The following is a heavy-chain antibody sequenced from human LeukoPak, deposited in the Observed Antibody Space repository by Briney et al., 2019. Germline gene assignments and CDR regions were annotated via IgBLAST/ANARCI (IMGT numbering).Heavy chain of an antibody. Sequence: GGSLRLSCAASGFTVSNNYMSWVRQAPGKGLEWVSIIYSGGNTYYVDSVKGRFTISRDNSKNTLYLQMNSLRAGDTAVYYCASSDWWGYFDYWGQGTLVTASS. J-gene: IGHJ4*02. CDR3: ASSDWWGYFDY. CDR2: IYSGGNT. V-gene: IGHV3-66*01. D-gene: IGHD6-19*01. CDR1: GFTVSNNY.